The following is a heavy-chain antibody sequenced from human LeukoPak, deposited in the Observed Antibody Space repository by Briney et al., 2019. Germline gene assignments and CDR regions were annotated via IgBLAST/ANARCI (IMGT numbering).Heavy chain of an antibody. CDR2: ISYDGSNK. J-gene: IGHJ4*02. Sequence: PGRSLRLSCAASGFTFSSYGMHWVRQAPGKGLEWVAVISYDGSNKYYADSVKGRFTISRDNSKNTLYLQMNSLRAEDTAVYYCAKDQGMVVPAAMFSFFDYWGQGTLVTVSS. CDR3: AKDQGMVVPAAMFSFFDY. V-gene: IGHV3-30*18. CDR1: GFTFSSYG. D-gene: IGHD2-2*01.